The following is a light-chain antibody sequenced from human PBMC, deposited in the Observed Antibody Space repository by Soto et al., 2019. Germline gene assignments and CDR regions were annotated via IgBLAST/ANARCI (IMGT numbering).Light chain of an antibody. CDR3: QQYDLYWT. CDR2: DAS. J-gene: IGKJ1*01. Sequence: DIQMTQSPSTLSASVGDRVTITCRASQSISSWLAWYQQKPGKAPKLLIYDASSLESGVPSRFSGSGSGTEFSLSINSLQPDDFGTYFCQQYDLYWTFGQGTKVDI. CDR1: QSISSW. V-gene: IGKV1-5*01.